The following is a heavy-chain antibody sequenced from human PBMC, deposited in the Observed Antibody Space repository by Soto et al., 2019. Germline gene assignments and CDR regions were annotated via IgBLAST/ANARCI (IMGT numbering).Heavy chain of an antibody. CDR3: ARPPQGYCSSTSCYDLYYYGMDV. V-gene: IGHV5-51*01. J-gene: IGHJ6*02. D-gene: IGHD2-2*01. CDR1: GYSFTSYW. CDR2: IYPGDSDT. Sequence: GESLKISCKGSGYSFTSYWIGWVRQMPGKGLEWMGIIYPGDSDTRYSPSFQGQVTISADKSISTAYLQWSSLKASDTAMYYCARPPQGYCSSTSCYDLYYYGMDVWGQGTTVTVSS.